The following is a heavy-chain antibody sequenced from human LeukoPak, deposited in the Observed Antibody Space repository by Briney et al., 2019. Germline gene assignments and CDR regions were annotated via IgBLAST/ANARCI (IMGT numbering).Heavy chain of an antibody. CDR2: IWYDGSNK. J-gene: IGHJ3*02. V-gene: IGHV3-33*01. Sequence: AGGSLRLSCAASGFTFSSYDVHWVRQAPGKGLEWVALIWYDGSNKNYADSVKGRFTISRDNSKNTLFLQMNSLRAEDTAVYYCAREASDAFDIWGQGTMVTVSS. CDR3: AREASDAFDI. CDR1: GFTFSSYD.